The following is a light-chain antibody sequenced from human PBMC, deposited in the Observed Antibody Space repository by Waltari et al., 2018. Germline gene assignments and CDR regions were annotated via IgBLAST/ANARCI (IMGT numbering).Light chain of an antibody. V-gene: IGLV3-9*01. J-gene: IGLJ3*02. CDR3: QVWDSDTYWV. CDR1: NIETKS. CDR2: RDT. Sequence: SYDLDQPLSVSVALGQSARISCGGSNIETKSVHWYQQKPGQAPLLVIYRDTNRPSAIPDRFSASNSGNTATLIISRAQAGDEADYYCQVWDSDTYWVFGGGTRLTVL.